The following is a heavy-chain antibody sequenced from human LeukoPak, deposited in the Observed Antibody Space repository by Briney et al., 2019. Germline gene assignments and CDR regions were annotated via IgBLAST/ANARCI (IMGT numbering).Heavy chain of an antibody. CDR3: AGDSSAMFDY. D-gene: IGHD2-2*01. CDR1: GDSVSSNSAA. J-gene: IGHJ4*02. V-gene: IGHV6-1*01. CDR2: TYYRSKWYN. Sequence: LSQTLSLTCAISGDSVSSNSAAWNWIRQSPSRGLEWLGRTYYRSKWYNDYAISMKGRITISPDTSKNQFSLQMNSVTPEDTAVYYCAGDSSAMFDYWGQGTLVAVSS.